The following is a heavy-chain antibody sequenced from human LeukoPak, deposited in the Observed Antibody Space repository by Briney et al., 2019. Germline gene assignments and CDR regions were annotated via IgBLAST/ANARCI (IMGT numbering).Heavy chain of an antibody. D-gene: IGHD4-23*01. Sequence: SETLSLTCTVAGRNISSFFWSWIRQPPGKGLEWIGYIHYSGSTNYNPSLESRVTISVDTSKNQFSLNLSSVTAADTAVYYCARHEGGNLHVDYWGQGTLVTVSS. CDR3: ARHEGGNLHVDY. CDR1: GRNISSFF. V-gene: IGHV4-59*08. J-gene: IGHJ4*02. CDR2: IHYSGST.